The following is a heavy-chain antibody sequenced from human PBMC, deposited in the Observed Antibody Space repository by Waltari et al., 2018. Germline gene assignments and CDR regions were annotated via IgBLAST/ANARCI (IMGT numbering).Heavy chain of an antibody. Sequence: QVQLQESGPGLVKPSETLSLTCTVSGGSISSYYWSWIRQPAGKGLEWIGRIYTSGSTNSNPSLKSRVTMSVDTSKNQFSLKLSSVTAADTAVYYCARVRGTIQPPQSYWYFDLWGRGTLVTVSS. J-gene: IGHJ2*01. CDR1: GGSISSYY. CDR2: IYTSGST. D-gene: IGHD3-3*01. CDR3: ARVRGTIQPPQSYWYFDL. V-gene: IGHV4-4*07.